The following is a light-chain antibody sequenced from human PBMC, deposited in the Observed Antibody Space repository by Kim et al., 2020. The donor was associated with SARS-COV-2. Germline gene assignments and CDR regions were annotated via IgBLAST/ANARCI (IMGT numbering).Light chain of an antibody. CDR3: QQANSVRLT. Sequence: DVQMTQSPSSVSASVGDRVTITCRATEDISRWLAWYQQKPGKAPKLLIYGAPNLESGVPSRFNGGGSGTEFTLTISSLQPEDVTTYYCQQANSVRLTFGGGTKVDIK. CDR1: EDISRW. V-gene: IGKV1-12*01. J-gene: IGKJ4*01. CDR2: GAP.